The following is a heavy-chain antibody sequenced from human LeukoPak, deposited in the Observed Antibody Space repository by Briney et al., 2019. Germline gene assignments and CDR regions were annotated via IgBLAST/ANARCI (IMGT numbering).Heavy chain of an antibody. Sequence: SVKVSCKASGFTFSNSAVQWVRQARGQRLEWIGWIVVGSGNTNYAQKFQGRVTITADESTSTAYMELSSLRSEDTAVYYCARDNGQSPGGYWGQGTLVTVSS. CDR2: IVVGSGNT. V-gene: IGHV1-58*01. J-gene: IGHJ4*02. CDR3: ARDNGQSPGGY. D-gene: IGHD2-8*01. CDR1: GFTFSNSA.